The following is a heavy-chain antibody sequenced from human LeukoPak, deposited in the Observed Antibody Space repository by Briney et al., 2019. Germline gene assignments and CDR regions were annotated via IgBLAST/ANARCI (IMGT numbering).Heavy chain of an antibody. CDR3: ARSIAARPRAFDI. V-gene: IGHV5-51*01. Sequence: GESLKISCKGSGYSFTSYWIGWVRQLPGKGLEWIGIIYPGDSDTRYSPSFQGQVTISADKSISTAYLQWSSLKASDTAMYYCARSIAARPRAFDIWGQGTMVTVSS. CDR2: IYPGDSDT. CDR1: GYSFTSYW. D-gene: IGHD6-6*01. J-gene: IGHJ3*02.